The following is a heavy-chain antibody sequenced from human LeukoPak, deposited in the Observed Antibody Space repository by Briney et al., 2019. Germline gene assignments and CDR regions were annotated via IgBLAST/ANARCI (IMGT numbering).Heavy chain of an antibody. J-gene: IGHJ6*04. CDR3: AELGITMIGGV. CDR1: GFTFSSYW. Sequence: GGSLRLSCAASGFTFSSYWMYWVRQTPGEGLVWVSRISPDGSEAVNADSVKGRFTISRDNAKNSLYLQMNSLRAEDTAVYYCAELGITMIGGVWGKGTTVTISS. CDR2: ISPDGSEA. V-gene: IGHV3-74*01. D-gene: IGHD3-10*02.